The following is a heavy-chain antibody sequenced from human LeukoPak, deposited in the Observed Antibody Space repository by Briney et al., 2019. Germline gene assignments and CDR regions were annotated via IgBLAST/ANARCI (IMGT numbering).Heavy chain of an antibody. V-gene: IGHV3-74*01. D-gene: IGHD3-22*01. CDR1: GFTFRNYW. CDR2: INRDGSTT. Sequence: GGSLRLSCEGSGFTFRNYWMHWVRHVPGKGLMWVSRINRDGSTTGYADSVKGRFTISRDNAKNTLNLQMNSLRGEDTAVYYCARVFDSYYYDSGKFDYWGLGTLVTVSS. J-gene: IGHJ4*02. CDR3: ARVFDSYYYDSGKFDY.